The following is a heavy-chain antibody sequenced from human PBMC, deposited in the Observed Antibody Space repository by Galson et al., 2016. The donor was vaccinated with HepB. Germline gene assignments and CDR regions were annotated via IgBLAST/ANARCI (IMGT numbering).Heavy chain of an antibody. CDR3: ARGSDYSNYVAVY. D-gene: IGHD4-11*01. CDR2: MNPNSGDT. CDR1: GDTFASYD. Sequence: SVKVSCKASGDTFASYDINWLRQATGQGLEWMGWMNPNSGDTGYVQQFQGRVTMTRNTSISTAYMELSSLTSEDTAVYYCARGSDYSNYVAVYWGQGTLVTASS. J-gene: IGHJ4*02. V-gene: IGHV1-8*01.